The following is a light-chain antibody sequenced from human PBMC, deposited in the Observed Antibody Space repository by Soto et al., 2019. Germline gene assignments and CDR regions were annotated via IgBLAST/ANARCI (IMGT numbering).Light chain of an antibody. J-gene: IGLJ2*01. CDR2: EVT. Sequence: QSALTQPASVSGSPGQSITISCTGTSSDVGGYNYVSWYQQHPDKAPKLIIYEVTNRPSGVSTRFSASKSGNTASLTISGLRAEDDAYYYCSSHTDINIVVFGAGTQLTVL. V-gene: IGLV2-14*01. CDR1: SSDVGGYNY. CDR3: SSHTDINIVV.